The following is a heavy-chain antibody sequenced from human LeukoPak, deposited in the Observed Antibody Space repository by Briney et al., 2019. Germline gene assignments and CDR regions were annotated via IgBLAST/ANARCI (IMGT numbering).Heavy chain of an antibody. CDR3: ARGVTYFDY. CDR2: INPTGTSS. CDR1: GYTFTRHY. J-gene: IGHJ4*02. Sequence: ASVKVSCKSSGYTFTRHYLHWVRQAPGQGLEWVGLINPTGTSSWSAQKFQGRVTLTRDMSTSTVYMELSSLRSEDTAVYYCARGVTYFDYWGQGTLVTVSS. V-gene: IGHV1-46*01. D-gene: IGHD2-21*02.